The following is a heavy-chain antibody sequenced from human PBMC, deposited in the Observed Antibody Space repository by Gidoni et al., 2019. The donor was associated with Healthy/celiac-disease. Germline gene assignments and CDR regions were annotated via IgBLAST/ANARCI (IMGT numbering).Heavy chain of an antibody. CDR3: VRVVELGDSGRASSYYYYGMDV. J-gene: IGHJ6*02. D-gene: IGHD2-21*02. Sequence: QVQLQESRPGLVKPSETLCLTCTVSGGSNSSYYWRWIRQPPGKGLEWIGYIYYSGSTTYNPSLKSRVTISVDTSKNQFSLKLSSVTAADTAVYYCVRVVELGDSGRASSYYYYGMDVWGQGTTVTVSS. V-gene: IGHV4-59*01. CDR2: IYYSGST. CDR1: GGSNSSYY.